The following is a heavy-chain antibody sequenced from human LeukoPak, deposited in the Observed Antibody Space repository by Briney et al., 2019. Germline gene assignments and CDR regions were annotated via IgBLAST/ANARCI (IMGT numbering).Heavy chain of an antibody. CDR3: ARDYGGSSGYYYGMDV. CDR2: ISYDGTFK. V-gene: IGHV3-30-3*01. Sequence: GGSLRLSCAASGFTFSSFAVHWVRQAPGKGLHWVALISYDGTFKYYADSVRGRFTISRDNSKNTLYLQMNSLRTEDTALYYCARDYGGSSGYYYGMDVWGQGTTVTVSS. D-gene: IGHD4-23*01. J-gene: IGHJ6*02. CDR1: GFTFSSFA.